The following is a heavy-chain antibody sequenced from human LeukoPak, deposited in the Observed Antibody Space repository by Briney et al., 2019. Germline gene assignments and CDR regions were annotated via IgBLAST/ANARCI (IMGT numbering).Heavy chain of an antibody. CDR2: IYTSGST. D-gene: IGHD6-19*01. V-gene: IGHV4-4*07. Sequence: PSETLSLTCTVSGGSISSYYWSWIRQPAGKGLEWIGRIYTSGSTNYNPSLKSRVTMSVDTSKNQFSLKLSSVTAADTAVYYCARESHVLYSSGWHRFVDYWGQGTLVTVSS. J-gene: IGHJ4*02. CDR1: GGSISSYY. CDR3: ARESHVLYSSGWHRFVDY.